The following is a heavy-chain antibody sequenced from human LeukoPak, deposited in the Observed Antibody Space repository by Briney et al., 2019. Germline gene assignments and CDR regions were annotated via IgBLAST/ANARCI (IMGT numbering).Heavy chain of an antibody. CDR2: TYYRSKWYN. V-gene: IGHV6-1*01. Sequence: SQTLSLTCAISGDSVSSNSAAWNWIRQSPSRGLEWLGRTYYRSKWYNDYAVPVKSRITINPDTSKNQFSLQLNSVTPEDTAVYYCAPHIPASCYYYYYYYMDVWGKGTTVTVSS. CDR3: APHIPASCYYYYYYYMDV. D-gene: IGHD2-2*01. J-gene: IGHJ6*03. CDR1: GDSVSSNSAA.